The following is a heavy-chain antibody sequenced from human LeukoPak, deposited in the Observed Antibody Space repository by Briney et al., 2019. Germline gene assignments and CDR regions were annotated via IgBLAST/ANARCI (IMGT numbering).Heavy chain of an antibody. CDR2: ISGYNGNT. J-gene: IGHJ4*02. D-gene: IGHD6-19*01. V-gene: IGHV1-18*01. CDR3: ARAIHSRYSSGWYLDY. CDR1: GYSFTSYG. Sequence: ASVKVSCKASGYSFTSYGISWVRQAPGQGLEWMVWISGYNGNTNSAQKLQGRVTMTTDTSTTTAYMELRSLKSDDTAVYYCARAIHSRYSSGWYLDYWGQGTLVTVSS.